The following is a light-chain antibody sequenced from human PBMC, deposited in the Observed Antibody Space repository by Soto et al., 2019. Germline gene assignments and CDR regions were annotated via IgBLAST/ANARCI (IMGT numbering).Light chain of an antibody. J-gene: IGKJ5*01. CDR2: AAS. Sequence: EIQMTQSPSYMSTSVGDRVTITCRASQGISSYLAWYQQKPGKAPKLLIYAASTLQSGVPSRFSGSGSGTDFTLTISSLQPEDFATYYCQQLNSYPITFGQGTRLEIK. CDR1: QGISSY. V-gene: IGKV1-9*01. CDR3: QQLNSYPIT.